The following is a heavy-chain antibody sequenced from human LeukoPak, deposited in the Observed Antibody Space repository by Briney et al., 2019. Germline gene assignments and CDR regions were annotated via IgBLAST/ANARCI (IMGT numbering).Heavy chain of an antibody. J-gene: IGHJ6*02. Sequence: SQTLSLTCTVSGGSISSGGYYWSWIRQHPGKGLEWIGYIYCSGSTYYNPSLKSRVTISVDTSKNQFSLKLSSVTAADTAVYYCARDRIPYGMDVWGQGTTVTVSS. CDR1: GGSISSGGYY. CDR3: ARDRIPYGMDV. V-gene: IGHV4-31*03. CDR2: IYCSGST. D-gene: IGHD2-15*01.